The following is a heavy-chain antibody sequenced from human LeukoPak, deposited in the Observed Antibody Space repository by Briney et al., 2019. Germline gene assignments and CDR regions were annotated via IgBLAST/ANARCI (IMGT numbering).Heavy chain of an antibody. CDR3: AREAATMVRGVIRLYYYMDV. D-gene: IGHD3-10*01. J-gene: IGHJ6*03. Sequence: PGGSLRLSCAASGFTFSSYEMNWVRQAPGKGLEWVSYISSSGSTIYYADSVKGRFTISRDDAKNSLYLQMNSLRAEDTAVYYCAREAATMVRGVIRLYYYMDVWGKGTTVTISS. CDR1: GFTFSSYE. V-gene: IGHV3-48*03. CDR2: ISSSGSTI.